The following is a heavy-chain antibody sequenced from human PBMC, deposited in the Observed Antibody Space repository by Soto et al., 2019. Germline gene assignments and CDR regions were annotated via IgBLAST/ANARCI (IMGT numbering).Heavy chain of an antibody. CDR3: ATDLRSGYSYGSDY. CDR1: GFTFSSYG. D-gene: IGHD5-18*01. Sequence: QVQLVASGGGVVQPGRSLRLSCAASGFTFSSYGMHWVRQAPGKGMEWVAVIWYDGSNKYYADSVKGRFTISRDNSKNMLYLQMNRRRAEDTAVYYCATDLRSGYSYGSDYWGQVTLCTVA. V-gene: IGHV3-33*01. J-gene: IGHJ4*02. CDR2: IWYDGSNK.